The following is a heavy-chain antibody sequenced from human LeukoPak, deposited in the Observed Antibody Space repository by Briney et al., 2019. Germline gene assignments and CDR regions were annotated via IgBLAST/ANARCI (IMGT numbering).Heavy chain of an antibody. CDR2: IYSNGGT. CDR3: ARDSDAAGFLAY. V-gene: IGHV4-59*01. D-gene: IGHD3-3*01. CDR1: GGSMNGYF. J-gene: IGHJ4*02. Sequence: SSETLSLTCTVSGGSMNGYFWSWIRQPPGKGVEWIAYIYSNGGTSYNPSLESRVTISLDMSKNQFSLKLSSVTAADTAVYFCARDSDAAGFLAYWGQGTLVTVSS.